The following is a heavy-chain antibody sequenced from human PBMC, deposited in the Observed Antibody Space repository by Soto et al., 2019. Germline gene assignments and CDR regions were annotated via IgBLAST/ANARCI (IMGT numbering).Heavy chain of an antibody. CDR1: EVTCRNHG. Sequence: PAXPHRPGYTAAEVTCRNHGVRRIIQATGNGLEWVAVISHGGSEKYYADSVKGRFTISRDHSKNTLYLQMHSLRPEDSFLYFFAKAGQGQVSFYYAMDVLGNGSSV. V-gene: IGHV3-30*18. J-gene: IGHJ6*03. D-gene: IGHD3-22*01. CDR2: ISHGGSEK. CDR3: AKAGQGQVSFYYAMDV.